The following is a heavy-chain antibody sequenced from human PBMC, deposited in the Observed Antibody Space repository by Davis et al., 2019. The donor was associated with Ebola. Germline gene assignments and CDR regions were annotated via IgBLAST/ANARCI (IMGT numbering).Heavy chain of an antibody. V-gene: IGHV3-33*01. CDR3: ARDKGIRFLEWRLMDV. Sequence: PGGSLRLSCAASGFTFSSYGMHWVRQAPGKGLEWVAVIWYDGSNKYYADSVKGRFTISRDNSKNTLYLQMNSLRAEDTAVYYCARDKGIRFLEWRLMDVWGQGTTVTVSS. CDR2: IWYDGSNK. D-gene: IGHD3-3*01. J-gene: IGHJ6*02. CDR1: GFTFSSYG.